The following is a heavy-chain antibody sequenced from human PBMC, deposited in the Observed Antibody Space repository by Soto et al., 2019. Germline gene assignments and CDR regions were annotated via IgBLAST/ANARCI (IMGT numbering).Heavy chain of an antibody. V-gene: IGHV1-69*02. CDR1: GGTFSSYT. CDR2: IIPILGIA. J-gene: IGHJ3*02. Sequence: QVQLVQSGAEVKKPGSSVKVSCKASGGTFSSYTISWVRQAPGQGLEWMGRIIPILGIANYAQKFQGRVTITADKSTSTAYMELSSLRSEDTAVYYCAEEVVTTNDAFDIWGQGTMVTVSS. CDR3: AEEVVTTNDAFDI. D-gene: IGHD3-22*01.